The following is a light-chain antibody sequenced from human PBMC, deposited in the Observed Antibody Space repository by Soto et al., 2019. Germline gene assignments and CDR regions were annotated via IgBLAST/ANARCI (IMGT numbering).Light chain of an antibody. CDR2: EGT. Sequence: QSALTQPASVSGSPGQSITISCTGNSSDVGSYSLVSWYQQHPGKAPKVMIYEGTKRPSGVSIRFSGSKSGNTASLTISGLQAEDEADYYCSSYAGSRTVVFGGGTKLTVL. J-gene: IGLJ2*01. CDR3: SSYAGSRTVV. V-gene: IGLV2-23*01. CDR1: SSDVGSYSL.